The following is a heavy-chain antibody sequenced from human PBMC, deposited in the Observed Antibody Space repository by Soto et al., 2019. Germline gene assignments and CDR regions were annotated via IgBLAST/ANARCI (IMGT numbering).Heavy chain of an antibody. Sequence: RGSLRLSCAASGFTFSSYAMHWVRQAPGKGLEWVAVISYDGSNKYYADSVKGRFTISRDNSKNTLYLQMNSLRAEDTAVYYCASQYSSGWYNAFDIWGQGTMVTVSS. J-gene: IGHJ3*02. V-gene: IGHV3-30-3*01. CDR3: ASQYSSGWYNAFDI. CDR1: GFTFSSYA. D-gene: IGHD6-19*01. CDR2: ISYDGSNK.